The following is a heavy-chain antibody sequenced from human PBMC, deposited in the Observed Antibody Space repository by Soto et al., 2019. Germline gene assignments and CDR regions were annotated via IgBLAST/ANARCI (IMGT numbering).Heavy chain of an antibody. CDR2: IYWDDDK. CDR3: AHRRSYCSGGSCYSGFDY. D-gene: IGHD2-15*01. V-gene: IGHV2-5*02. J-gene: IGHJ4*02. Sequence: QITLKESGPTLVKRTQTLTLTCTFSGFSLSTSGVGVGWIRQPPGKALEWLALIYWDDDKRYSPSLKSRLTITKDTSKNQVVLTMTNMDPVDTATYYCAHRRSYCSGGSCYSGFDYWGQGTLVTVSS. CDR1: GFSLSTSGVG.